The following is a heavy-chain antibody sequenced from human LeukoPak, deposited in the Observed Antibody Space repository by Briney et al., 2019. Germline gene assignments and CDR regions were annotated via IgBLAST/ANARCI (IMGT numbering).Heavy chain of an antibody. D-gene: IGHD1-26*01. J-gene: IGHJ4*02. CDR2: IWYDGSDK. CDR3: AKPAYLRERVGAIELYPFDY. Sequence: AGGSLRLSCAASGFTFSSYGMHWVRQAPGKGLEWVAVIWYDGSDKYYADSVKGRFTISRDNSKNTLYLQMNSLRAEDTAVYYCAKPAYLRERVGAIELYPFDYWGQGTLVTVSS. CDR1: GFTFSSYG. V-gene: IGHV3-33*06.